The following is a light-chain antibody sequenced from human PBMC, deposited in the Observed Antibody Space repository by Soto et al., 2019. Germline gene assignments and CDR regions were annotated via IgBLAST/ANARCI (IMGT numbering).Light chain of an antibody. J-gene: IGLJ1*01. V-gene: IGLV2-14*01. Sequence: SALTQSASVSGSPGQSITISCTGTRSDVGGYNYVSWYQQHPGKAPKLMIYEVSNRPSGVSNRFSGSKSGNTASLTISGLQAEDEADYYCSSYTSSSTYVFGTGTKVTVL. CDR1: RSDVGGYNY. CDR2: EVS. CDR3: SSYTSSSTYV.